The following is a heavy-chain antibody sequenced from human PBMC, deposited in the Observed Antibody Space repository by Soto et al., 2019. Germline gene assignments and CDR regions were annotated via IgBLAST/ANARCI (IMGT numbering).Heavy chain of an antibody. CDR1: GFTFSNAW. Sequence: GGSLRLSCAASGFTFSNAWMSWVRQAPGKGLEWVGRIKSKTDGGTTDYAAPVKGRFTISRDDSKNTLYLQMNSLKTEDTAVYYCTTGYHDSSGSPCLYYWGQGTLVTVSS. CDR3: TTGYHDSSGSPCLYY. CDR2: IKSKTDGGTT. J-gene: IGHJ4*02. V-gene: IGHV3-15*01. D-gene: IGHD3-22*01.